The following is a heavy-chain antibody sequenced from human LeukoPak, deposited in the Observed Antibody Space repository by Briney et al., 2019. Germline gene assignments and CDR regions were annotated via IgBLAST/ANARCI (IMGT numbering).Heavy chain of an antibody. CDR1: EFTFSSYG. J-gene: IGHJ4*02. D-gene: IGHD6-13*01. CDR3: ARERQQLPYFDY. CDR2: ISGSGGST. V-gene: IGHV3-23*01. Sequence: GGSLRLSCAASEFTFSSYGMSWVRQAPGKGLEWVSAISGSGGSTYYADSVKGRFTISRDNSKNTLYLQMNSLRAEDTALYYCARERQQLPYFDYWGQGTLVTVSS.